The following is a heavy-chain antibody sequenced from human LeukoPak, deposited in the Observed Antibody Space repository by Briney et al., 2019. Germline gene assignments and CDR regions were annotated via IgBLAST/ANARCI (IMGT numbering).Heavy chain of an antibody. D-gene: IGHD6-19*01. V-gene: IGHV4-34*01. J-gene: IGHJ6*02. Sequence: SETLSLTCAVYGGSFSGYYWSWIRQPPGKGLEWIGEINHSGSTNYNPSLKSRVTISVDTSKNQFSLKLSSVTAADTAVYYCARVGYSSGWYAHYYYYGMDVWGQGTTVTVSS. CDR1: GGSFSGYY. CDR3: ARVGYSSGWYAHYYYYGMDV. CDR2: INHSGST.